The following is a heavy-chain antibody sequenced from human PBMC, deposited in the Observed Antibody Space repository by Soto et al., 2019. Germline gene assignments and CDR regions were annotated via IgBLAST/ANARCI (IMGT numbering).Heavy chain of an antibody. CDR2: IYYSGST. CDR3: ARGYCTNGVCSPLAAH. CDR1: GSSISSGGYY. Sequence: LSLTCTVSGSSISSGGYYWSWIRQHPGKGLEWIGYIYYSGSTYYNPSLKSRVTISVDTSKNQFSLKLSSVTAADTAVYYCARGYCTNGVCSPLAAHWGQGTLVTVSS. D-gene: IGHD2-8*01. J-gene: IGHJ4*02. V-gene: IGHV4-31*03.